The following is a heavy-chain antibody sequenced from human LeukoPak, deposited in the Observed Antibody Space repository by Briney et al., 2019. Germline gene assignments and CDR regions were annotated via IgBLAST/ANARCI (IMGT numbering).Heavy chain of an antibody. CDR1: GFTFSDYY. J-gene: IGHJ2*01. D-gene: IGHD5-12*01. CDR2: ITSSSSYT. Sequence: PGGSLRLSCAASGFTFSDYYMSWIRQAPGKGLEWVSYITSSSSYTNYAESVKGRFTISRDNAKTSLYLQMNSLRAEDTAVYYCARGPVDRVATIAWHFDLWGRGTLVTVSS. CDR3: ARGPVDRVATIAWHFDL. V-gene: IGHV3-11*06.